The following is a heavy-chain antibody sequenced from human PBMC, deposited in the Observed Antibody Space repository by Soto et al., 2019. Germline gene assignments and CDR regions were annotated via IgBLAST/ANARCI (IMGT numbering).Heavy chain of an antibody. V-gene: IGHV1-2*02. D-gene: IGHD6-13*01. CDR1: GYTFTGYY. CDR3: ARDGSWYSSSWYGGEYYYYYGMDV. J-gene: IGHJ6*02. Sequence: QVQLVQSGAEVKKPGASVKVSCKASGYTFTGYYMHWVRQAPGQGLEWMGWINPNSGGTNYAQKFQGRATMTRDTSISTAYMELSRLRSDDTAVYYCARDGSWYSSSWYGGEYYYYYGMDVWGQGTTVTVSS. CDR2: INPNSGGT.